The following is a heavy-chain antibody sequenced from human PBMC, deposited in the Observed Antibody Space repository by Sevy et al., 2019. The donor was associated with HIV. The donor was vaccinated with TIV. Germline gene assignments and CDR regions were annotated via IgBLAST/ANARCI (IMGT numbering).Heavy chain of an antibody. V-gene: IGHV1-69*13. J-gene: IGHJ6*02. CDR2: IIPIFGTA. CDR1: GGTFSSYA. Sequence: ASVKVSCKASGGTFSSYAISWVRQAPGQGLEWMGGIIPIFGTANYPQKFQGRVTITADESTSTAYMELSSLRSEDTAVCYCAREYYDSSGSGFYYYGMDVWGQGTTVTVSS. D-gene: IGHD3-22*01. CDR3: AREYYDSSGSGFYYYGMDV.